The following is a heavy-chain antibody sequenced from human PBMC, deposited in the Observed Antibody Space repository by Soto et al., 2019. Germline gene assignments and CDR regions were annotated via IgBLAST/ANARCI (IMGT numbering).Heavy chain of an antibody. V-gene: IGHV3-30-3*01. Sequence: QVQLVESGGGVVQPGRSLRLSCAASGFTFSTYTMHWLRQAPGKGLEWVTLISSDGSIKDFADSVKGRFTISRDNCKNTLCLQTDALRPQDSAVYYCARDVLHCSTNSCYFYGMDVWGQGTMVTVSS. D-gene: IGHD2-2*01. CDR2: ISSDGSIK. CDR1: GFTFSTYT. CDR3: ARDVLHCSTNSCYFYGMDV. J-gene: IGHJ6*02.